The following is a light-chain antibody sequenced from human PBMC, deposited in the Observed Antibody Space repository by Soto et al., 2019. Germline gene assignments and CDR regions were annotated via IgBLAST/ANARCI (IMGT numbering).Light chain of an antibody. J-gene: IGKJ5*01. Sequence: EIVFKHSPATLSLSPGERATLSCRASQSVSSYLAWYQQKPGQAPRLLIYGASNRATGIPDRFSGSGSGTDFTLTIARLEPEDFAVYYCQQYGDSPRTFGQGTRLEI. CDR1: QSVSSY. CDR3: QQYGDSPRT. V-gene: IGKV3-20*01. CDR2: GAS.